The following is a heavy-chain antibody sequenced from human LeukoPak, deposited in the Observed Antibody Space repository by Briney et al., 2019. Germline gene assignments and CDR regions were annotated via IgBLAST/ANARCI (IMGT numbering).Heavy chain of an antibody. V-gene: IGHV3-23*01. CDR1: GFTFSSYA. CDR2: ISGGGSGT. CDR3: TYYDSSGDDAFDI. J-gene: IGHJ3*02. Sequence: GGSLRLSYAPSGFTFSSYAMSWVRQAPGKGLEWVAVISGGGSGTYYADSVKGRFTISRDNSKNTLYLQMNSLRAEDTAVYYCTYYDSSGDDAFDIWGQGTMVTVSS. D-gene: IGHD3-22*01.